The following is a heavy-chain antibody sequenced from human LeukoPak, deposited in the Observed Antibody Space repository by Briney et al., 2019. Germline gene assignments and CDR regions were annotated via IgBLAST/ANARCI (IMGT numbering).Heavy chain of an antibody. D-gene: IGHD6-19*01. V-gene: IGHV3-30*02. Sequence: GGSLRLSCAASGFTFSSYGMHWVRQAPGKGLGWVAFIRYDGSNKYYADSVKGRFTISRDNSKNTLYLQMNSLRAEDTAVYYCAKDSSGWIPGAFDIWGQGTMVTVSS. CDR2: IRYDGSNK. J-gene: IGHJ3*02. CDR3: AKDSSGWIPGAFDI. CDR1: GFTFSSYG.